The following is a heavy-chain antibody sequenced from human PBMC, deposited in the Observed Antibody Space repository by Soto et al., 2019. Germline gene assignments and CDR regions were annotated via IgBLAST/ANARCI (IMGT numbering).Heavy chain of an antibody. CDR1: GFTFSDYA. CDR2: TSATGVST. J-gene: IGHJ4*02. CDR3: AKGAVAGTRSRLTFDF. Sequence: PGGSLRLSCGASGFTFSDYAMNWVRRAPGKGLEWVSSTSATGVSTYYADSVKGRFTISRDKSKNTLYLQMNSLRAEDTAVYYCAKGAVAGTRSRLTFDFWGQGSLVTVSS. D-gene: IGHD6-19*01. V-gene: IGHV3-23*01.